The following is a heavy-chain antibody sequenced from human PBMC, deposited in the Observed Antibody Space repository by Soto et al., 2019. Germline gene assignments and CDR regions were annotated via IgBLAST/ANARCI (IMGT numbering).Heavy chain of an antibody. CDR1: GGSINGGGYY. Sequence: QVQLQESGPGLVKPSQTLSLTCTVPGGSINGGGYYWTWIRQHPGKGLDWFGNIYNSGTTYYNPSLDGRVSISVDMSKNLFALTVTSGTAADSALYYCARGRGSSYHNFSDLWGQGLRVTVSS. V-gene: IGHV4-31*03. CDR3: ARGRGSSYHNFSDL. J-gene: IGHJ4*02. CDR2: IYNSGTT. D-gene: IGHD1-26*01.